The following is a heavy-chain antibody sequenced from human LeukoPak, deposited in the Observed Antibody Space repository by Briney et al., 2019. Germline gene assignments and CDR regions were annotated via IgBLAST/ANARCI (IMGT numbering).Heavy chain of an antibody. CDR2: IYPGDSDT. V-gene: IGHV5-51*01. D-gene: IGHD3-22*01. CDR1: GYNFPNYW. Sequence: GESLKISCKGSGYNFPNYWIGWVRQMPGKGLEWMGIIYPGDSDTRYSPSFQGQVTISADKSISTAYLQWSSLKASDTAMYYCARAYDSSGYDAFDIWGQGTMVTVSS. J-gene: IGHJ3*02. CDR3: ARAYDSSGYDAFDI.